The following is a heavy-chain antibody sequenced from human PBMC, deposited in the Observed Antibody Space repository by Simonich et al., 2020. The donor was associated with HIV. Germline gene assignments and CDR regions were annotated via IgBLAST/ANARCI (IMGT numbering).Heavy chain of an antibody. V-gene: IGHV3-23*01. Sequence: DVQLLESGGGLVQPGGSLRLSCAASGFTFSSYAMSWVRQAPGKGREWVSAIRGSGGSTDYADSVKGRFTISRDNSKNTLYLQMNSLRAEDTAVYYCAKDRYYNFWSGYYDYWGQGTLVTVSS. J-gene: IGHJ4*02. D-gene: IGHD3-3*01. CDR1: GFTFSSYA. CDR2: IRGSGGST. CDR3: AKDRYYNFWSGYYDY.